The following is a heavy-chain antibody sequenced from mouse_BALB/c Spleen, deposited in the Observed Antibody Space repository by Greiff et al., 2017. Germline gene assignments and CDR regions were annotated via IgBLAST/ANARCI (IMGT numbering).Heavy chain of an antibody. D-gene: IGHD2-1*01. Sequence: VKLMESGPGLVAPSQSLSITCTVSGFSLTSYGVHWVRQPPGKGLEWLGVIWAGGSTNYNSALMSRLSISKDNSKSQVFLKMNSLQTDDTAMYYCASDLLRGAMDYWGQGTSVTVSS. CDR2: IWAGGST. J-gene: IGHJ4*01. CDR1: GFSLTSYG. V-gene: IGHV2-9*02. CDR3: ASDLLRGAMDY.